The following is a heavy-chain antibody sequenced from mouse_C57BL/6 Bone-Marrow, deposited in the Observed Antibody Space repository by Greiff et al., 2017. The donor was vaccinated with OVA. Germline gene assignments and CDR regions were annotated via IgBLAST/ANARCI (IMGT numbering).Heavy chain of an antibody. V-gene: IGHV10-3*01. CDR1: GFTFNTYA. CDR2: IRSKSSNYAT. J-gene: IGHJ3*01. CDR3: VRDLRPRRRFAY. Sequence: EVQVVESGGGLVQPKGSLKLSCAASGFTFNTYAMHWVRQAPGKGLEWVARIRSKSSNYATYYADSVKDRFTISRDDSQSMLYLQMNNLKTEDTAMYYCVRDLRPRRRFAYWGQGTLVTVSA.